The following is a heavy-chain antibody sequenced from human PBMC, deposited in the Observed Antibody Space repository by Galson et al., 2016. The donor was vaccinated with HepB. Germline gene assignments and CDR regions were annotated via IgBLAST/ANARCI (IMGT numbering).Heavy chain of an antibody. CDR1: GFTFRTYT. CDR3: ARLTLPGICCYFYY. V-gene: IGHV3-21*01. J-gene: IGHJ4*02. Sequence: SLRLSCAASGFTFRTYTFNWVRQAPGKGLEWVSSISGGSSYIYYADSVKGRFTISRDNFKNTLYLQLSSLRAEDTAVYYCARLTLPGICCYFYYWGQGTLVTVSS. D-gene: IGHD1-14*01. CDR2: ISGGSSYI.